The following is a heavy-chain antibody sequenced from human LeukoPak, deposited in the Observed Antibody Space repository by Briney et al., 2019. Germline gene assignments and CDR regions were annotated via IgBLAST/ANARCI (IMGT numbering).Heavy chain of an antibody. V-gene: IGHV4-59*01. Sequence: SETLSLTCAVYGGSFSGYYWSWIRQPPGKGLEWIGYIYYSGSTNYNPSLKSRVTISVDTSKNQFSLKLSSVTAADTAVYYCAGQIAAAGTGYFQHWGQGTLVTVSS. CDR3: AGQIAAAGTGYFQH. D-gene: IGHD6-13*01. J-gene: IGHJ1*01. CDR1: GGSFSGYY. CDR2: IYYSGST.